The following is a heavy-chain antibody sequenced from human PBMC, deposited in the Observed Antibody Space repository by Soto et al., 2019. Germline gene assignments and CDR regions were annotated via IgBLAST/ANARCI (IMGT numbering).Heavy chain of an antibody. V-gene: IGHV3-30*18. D-gene: IGHD6-19*01. CDR2: ISYDGSNK. J-gene: IGHJ6*02. CDR1: GFTFSSYG. Sequence: GGSLRLSCAASGFTFSSYGMHWVRQAPGKGLEWVAVISYDGSNKYYADSVKGRFTISRDNSKNTLYLQMNSLRAEDTAVYYCAKAARTSYSSPPHYYGMDVWGQGTTVTVSS. CDR3: AKAARTSYSSPPHYYGMDV.